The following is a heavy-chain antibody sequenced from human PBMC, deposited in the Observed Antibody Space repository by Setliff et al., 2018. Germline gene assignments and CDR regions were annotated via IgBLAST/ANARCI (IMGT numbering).Heavy chain of an antibody. Sequence: GGSLRLSCAASGLTFSSDPMNWVRQAPGKGLEWLSNIRNDGATTSYADSVKGRFTISRDNVKNSLYLQMNSLRAEDTAVYYCARDGRYYDSSGYYYIGRVVAFDIWGQGTMVT. J-gene: IGHJ3*02. D-gene: IGHD3-22*01. V-gene: IGHV3-48*01. CDR3: ARDGRYYDSSGYYYIGRVVAFDI. CDR1: GLTFSSDP. CDR2: IRNDGATT.